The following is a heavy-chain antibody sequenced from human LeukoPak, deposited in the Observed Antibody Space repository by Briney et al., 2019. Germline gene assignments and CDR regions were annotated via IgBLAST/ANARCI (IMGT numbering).Heavy chain of an antibody. CDR1: GYTFTSYD. J-gene: IGHJ4*02. Sequence: ASVKVSCKASGYTFTSYDINWVQQATGQGLEWMGWMNPNSGNTGYAQKFQGRVTMTRNTSISTAYMELSSLRSEDTAVYYCARGRGRRYDFWSGYYPFDYWGQGTLVTVSS. D-gene: IGHD3-3*01. V-gene: IGHV1-8*01. CDR3: ARGRGRRYDFWSGYYPFDY. CDR2: MNPNSGNT.